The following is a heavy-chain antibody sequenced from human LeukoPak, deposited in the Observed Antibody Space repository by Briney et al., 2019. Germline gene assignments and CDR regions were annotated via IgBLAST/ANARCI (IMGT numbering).Heavy chain of an antibody. CDR1: GYTLTELS. V-gene: IGHV1-24*01. CDR2: FYPEDGET. D-gene: IGHD2-2*01. CDR3: ATGGDCSSTSCYAFDY. J-gene: IGHJ4*02. Sequence: AAVTVSCKVSGYTLTELSMHWVRQAPGKGLEGMGGFYPEDGETIYAQKFQGRVTMTEDTSTDTDYMELSSLRSEDTAVYYCATGGDCSSTSCYAFDYWGQGTLVTVSS.